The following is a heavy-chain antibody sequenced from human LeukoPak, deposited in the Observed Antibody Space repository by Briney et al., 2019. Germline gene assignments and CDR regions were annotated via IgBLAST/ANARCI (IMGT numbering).Heavy chain of an antibody. CDR3: ARGLARGSGAFDI. D-gene: IGHD3-3*02. CDR2: IYYSGST. Sequence: PSETLSLTCTVSGGSISSYYWSWIRQPPGKGLEWIGYIYYSGSTNYNPSLKSRVTISVDTSKNQFSLKLSSVTAADTAVYYCARGLARGSGAFDIWGQGTMVTVSS. V-gene: IGHV4-59*01. J-gene: IGHJ3*02. CDR1: GGSISSYY.